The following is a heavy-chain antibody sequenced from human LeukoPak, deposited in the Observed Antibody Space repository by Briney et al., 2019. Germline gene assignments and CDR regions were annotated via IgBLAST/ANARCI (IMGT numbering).Heavy chain of an antibody. CDR3: ARDRTVRGVIVDAFDI. CDR1: GFTFLNYW. J-gene: IGHJ3*02. Sequence: PGGSLRLSCAASGFTFLNYWMTWVRQAPGKGLEWVANIMQDGSEKYYVDSVKGRFTISRDNAKNSLYLQMNSLRAEDTAVYYCARDRTVRGVIVDAFDIWGQGTMVTVSS. CDR2: IMQDGSEK. D-gene: IGHD3-10*01. V-gene: IGHV3-7*01.